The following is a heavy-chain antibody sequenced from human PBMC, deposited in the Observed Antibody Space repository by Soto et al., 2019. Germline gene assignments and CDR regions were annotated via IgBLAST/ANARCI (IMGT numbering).Heavy chain of an antibody. Sequence: VGSLRLSCAASVFTFNNYAMSWVRHAPGKGLEWVSAISGNGISTYYADSVRGRFTISRDNSENTLFLQMNRLRADDTAVYYCTRDAISMVRGNDNWFDPWGQGTLVTVSS. D-gene: IGHD3-10*01. J-gene: IGHJ5*02. CDR3: TRDAISMVRGNDNWFDP. V-gene: IGHV3-23*01. CDR2: ISGNGIST. CDR1: VFTFNNYA.